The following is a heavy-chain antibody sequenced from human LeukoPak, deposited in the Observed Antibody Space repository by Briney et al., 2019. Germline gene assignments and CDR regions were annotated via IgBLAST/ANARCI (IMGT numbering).Heavy chain of an antibody. CDR3: AKSDCGADGCKLLNY. V-gene: IGHV3-23*01. CDR2: ISGGADAT. Sequence: GGSLRLSCAASGFNFNNYAMSWVRQAPGKGLEGVCAISGGADATKYADSVKGRFTISRDNSKNTLSLQMNSLRAEDTAVYYCAKSDCGADGCKLLNYWGQGALVTVSS. J-gene: IGHJ4*02. CDR1: GFNFNNYA. D-gene: IGHD2-21*01.